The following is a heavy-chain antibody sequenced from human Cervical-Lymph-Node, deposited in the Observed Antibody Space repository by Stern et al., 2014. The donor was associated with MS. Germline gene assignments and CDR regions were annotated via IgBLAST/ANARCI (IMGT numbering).Heavy chain of an antibody. CDR3: AHSRVKYCRGGTCYSSLFDY. Sequence: QVTLRESGPTLVKPTQTVTLTCTLSGFSVATAGVGVGWIRQPPGKALEWLGLISCADYKLYSPSLKNRLTIIKDSSKNQVVLTMTNVDPVDTATYYCAHSRVKYCRGGTCYSSLFDYWGQGTLVTVSS. V-gene: IGHV2-5*02. D-gene: IGHD2-15*01. CDR1: GFSVATAGVG. CDR2: ISCADYK. J-gene: IGHJ4*02.